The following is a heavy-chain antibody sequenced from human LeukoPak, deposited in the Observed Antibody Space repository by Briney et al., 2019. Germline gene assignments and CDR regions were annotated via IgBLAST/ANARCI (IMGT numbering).Heavy chain of an antibody. CDR3: ARVPRTHYYYYYMDV. CDR1: GGSISSYY. CDR2: IYYSGST. V-gene: IGHV4-59*01. J-gene: IGHJ6*03. D-gene: IGHD2-2*01. Sequence: SETLSLTCTVSGGSISSYYWSWIRQPPGKGLEWIGYIYYSGSTNYNPSLNSRVTISVDTSKNQFSLKLSSVTAADTAVYYCARVPRTHYYYYYMDVWGKGTTVTVSS.